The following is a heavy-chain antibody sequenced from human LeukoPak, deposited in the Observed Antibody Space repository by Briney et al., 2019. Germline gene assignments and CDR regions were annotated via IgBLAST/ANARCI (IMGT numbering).Heavy chain of an antibody. CDR3: AKGISGAVVTPGPFDY. D-gene: IGHD4-23*01. V-gene: IGHV3-23*01. CDR2: ISGSGGST. Sequence: QAGGSLRLSCAASGFTVTDAWMSWVRQAPGKGLEWVSAISGSGGSTYYADSVKGRFTISRDNSKNTLYLQMNSLRAEDTAVYYCAKGISGAVVTPGPFDYWGQGTLVTVSS. J-gene: IGHJ4*02. CDR1: GFTVTDAW.